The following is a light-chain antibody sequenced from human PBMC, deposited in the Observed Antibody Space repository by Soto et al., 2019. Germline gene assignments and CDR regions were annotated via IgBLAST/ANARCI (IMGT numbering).Light chain of an antibody. CDR3: HQAHSFPFT. J-gene: IGKJ3*01. CDR1: HGVSSGY. V-gene: IGKV3-20*01. CDR2: GAS. Sequence: IVLTQSPGTLSLSPGERATLSCRASHGVSSGYLAWYQQKPGQAPRLLIYGASSRATGIPDRFSGSGSGTDFTLTISSLQPEDFATYYCHQAHSFPFTFGPGTKVEIK.